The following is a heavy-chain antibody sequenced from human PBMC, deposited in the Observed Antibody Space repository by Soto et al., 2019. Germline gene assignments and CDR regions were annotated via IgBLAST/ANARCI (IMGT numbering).Heavy chain of an antibody. CDR1: GFTFSSYA. J-gene: IGHJ6*02. V-gene: IGHV3-30-3*01. D-gene: IGHD6-13*01. CDR2: ISYDGSNK. CDR3: ARDLVDASSSWLYYYYYGMDV. Sequence: SGGSLRLSCAASGFTFSSYAMHWVRQAPGKGLEWVAVISYDGSNKYYADSVKGRFTISRDNSKNTLYLQMNSLRAEDTAVYYCARDLVDASSSWLYYYYYGMDVWGQGTTVTVSS.